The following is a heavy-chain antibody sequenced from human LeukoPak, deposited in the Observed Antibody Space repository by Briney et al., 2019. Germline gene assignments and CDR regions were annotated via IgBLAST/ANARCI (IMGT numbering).Heavy chain of an antibody. V-gene: IGHV3-9*01. CDR3: AKGDEVGAEPPDY. D-gene: IGHD1-26*01. J-gene: IGHJ4*02. CDR1: GFSFDDYA. Sequence: PGRSLRLSCAASGFSFDDYAMHWVRQAPGKGLEWVSGISWNSDSIGYAGSVKGRFTISRDNAKNSLYLQMNRLRAEDTALYYCAKGDEVGAEPPDYWGQGTLVTVSS. CDR2: ISWNSDSI.